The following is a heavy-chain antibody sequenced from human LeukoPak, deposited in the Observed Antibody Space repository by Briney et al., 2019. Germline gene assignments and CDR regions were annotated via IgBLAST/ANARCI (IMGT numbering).Heavy chain of an antibody. D-gene: IGHD1-14*01. J-gene: IGHJ4*02. Sequence: SGGSLRLSCAASGFTFSSYGMHWVRQAPGKGLEWVAFIRYDGSNKYYADSVKGRFTISRDNSKNTLYLQMNSLRAEDTAVYYCARGTTTGVAQASRPYWGQGTLVTVSS. CDR3: ARGTTTGVAQASRPY. V-gene: IGHV3-30*02. CDR2: IRYDGSNK. CDR1: GFTFSSYG.